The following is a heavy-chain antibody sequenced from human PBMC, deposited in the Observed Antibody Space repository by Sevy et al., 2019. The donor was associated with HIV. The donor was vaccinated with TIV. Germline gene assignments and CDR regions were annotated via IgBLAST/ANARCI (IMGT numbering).Heavy chain of an antibody. V-gene: IGHV3-48*02. CDR1: GFTFSSYS. CDR2: ISSSSCTI. CDR3: ARNHYFYCYYMDV. J-gene: IGHJ6*03. Sequence: GESLKISCAASGFTFSSYSMNWVRQAPGKGLEWGSYISSSSCTIYYEDSVKGRFTISRDNAKNSLNLQMNRLRDEDTAGYYCARNHYFYCYYMDVWGKGTTVTVSS.